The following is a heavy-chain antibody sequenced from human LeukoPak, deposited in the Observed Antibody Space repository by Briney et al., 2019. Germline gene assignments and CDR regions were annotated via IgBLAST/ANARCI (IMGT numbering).Heavy chain of an antibody. CDR3: ARRLTQYDCFDP. Sequence: SQTLSLTCAISGDSVSSNSVTWNWITQSPSRGLEWLGRTYYRSTWYNDYAVSVRGRITVNPDTSKNQFSLHLNSVTPEDTAVYYCARRLTQYDCFDPWGQGILVTVSS. J-gene: IGHJ5*02. CDR1: GDSVSSNSVT. CDR2: TYYRSTWYN. D-gene: IGHD2-2*01. V-gene: IGHV6-1*01.